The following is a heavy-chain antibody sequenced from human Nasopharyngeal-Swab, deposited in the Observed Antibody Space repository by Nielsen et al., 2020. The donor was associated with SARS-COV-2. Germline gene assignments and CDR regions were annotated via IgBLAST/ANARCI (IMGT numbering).Heavy chain of an antibody. CDR3: AKGYGSGSYGALDV. D-gene: IGHD3-10*01. Sequence: WIRQPPGKGLEWVSTISGTDEITYYADSVKGRLTISRDNSKNMLFLQMNSLRAEDTAKYYCAKGYGSGSYGALDVWGQGTMVTVSS. CDR2: ISGTDEIT. J-gene: IGHJ3*01. V-gene: IGHV3-23*01.